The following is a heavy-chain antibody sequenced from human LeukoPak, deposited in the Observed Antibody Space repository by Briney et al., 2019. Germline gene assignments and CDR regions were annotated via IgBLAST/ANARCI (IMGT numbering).Heavy chain of an antibody. V-gene: IGHV1-69*01. D-gene: IGHD3-22*01. Sequence: SVKVSCKASGGTFSSYAISWVRQAPGQGLEWMGGIIPIFGTANYAQKFQGRVTITADESTSTAYMELSSLRSEDTAVYYCARTEDSSGYLDYWGQGALVTVSS. J-gene: IGHJ4*02. CDR3: ARTEDSSGYLDY. CDR2: IIPIFGTA. CDR1: GGTFSSYA.